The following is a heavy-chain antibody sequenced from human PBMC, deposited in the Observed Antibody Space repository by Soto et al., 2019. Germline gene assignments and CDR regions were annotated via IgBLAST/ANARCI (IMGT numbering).Heavy chain of an antibody. D-gene: IGHD3-9*01. Sequence: EVQVLESGGGLAQPGRSLRLSCAVSGLSFSSYAMTWVRQSPGKGLEWVSSISRSGNSTYSADSVRGRFTISRDNSKNTLYLQMNRLIAEDTAVYYCAKDAKILDWLPTSYYFDFWGQGTLVTVSS. CDR3: AKDAKILDWLPTSYYFDF. J-gene: IGHJ4*02. CDR1: GLSFSSYA. CDR2: ISRSGNST. V-gene: IGHV3-23*01.